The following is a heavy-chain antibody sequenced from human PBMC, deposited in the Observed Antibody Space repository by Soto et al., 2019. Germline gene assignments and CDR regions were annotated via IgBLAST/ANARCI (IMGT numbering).Heavy chain of an antibody. V-gene: IGHV3-66*01. CDR1: GFTVSSNY. J-gene: IGHJ6*02. D-gene: IGHD5-18*01. Sequence: GGSLRLSCAASGFTVSSNYMSWVRQAPGKGLEWVSIIYSGGSTYYADSVKGRFTIYRDNSKNTLYLQMNSLRAEDTAVYYCAAWITAMAYYYYGMDVWAQGTTVNVSS. CDR3: AAWITAMAYYYYGMDV. CDR2: IYSGGST.